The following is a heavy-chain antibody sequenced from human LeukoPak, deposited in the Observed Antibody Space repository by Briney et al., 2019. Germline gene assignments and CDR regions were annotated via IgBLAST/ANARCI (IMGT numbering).Heavy chain of an antibody. CDR1: VFTVVSNY. Sequence: GGSLRLSCAASVFTVVSNYMSWVRQAPGKGLEWVSVLYSGGRTYYANSVKGRFTISRDNYKNTLYLQMNSLRAEETAIYYCGREGRYSSDKGRDFDYWGQGTLVTVSS. J-gene: IGHJ4*02. CDR3: GREGRYSSDKGRDFDY. CDR2: LYSGGRT. V-gene: IGHV3-66*01. D-gene: IGHD6-25*01.